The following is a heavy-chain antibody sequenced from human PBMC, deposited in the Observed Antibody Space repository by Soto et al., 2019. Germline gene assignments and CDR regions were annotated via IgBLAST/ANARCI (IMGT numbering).Heavy chain of an antibody. CDR3: AKGTSSEFLLSFDD. D-gene: IGHD3-10*01. Sequence: PGGSLRLSCMASGFPSSTYGFSTYAMTWVRQPPGKGLEWVSVITGSGSHSYYADSVKGRFTISRDNSRNTLFLQIDSLRADDTAVYFCAKGTSSEFLLSFDDWGHGTLVTV. CDR1: GFPSSTYGFSTYA. J-gene: IGHJ4*01. V-gene: IGHV3-23*01. CDR2: ITGSGSHS.